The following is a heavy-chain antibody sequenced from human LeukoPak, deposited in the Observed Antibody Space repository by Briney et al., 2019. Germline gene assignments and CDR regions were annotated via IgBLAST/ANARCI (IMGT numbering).Heavy chain of an antibody. V-gene: IGHV3-48*02. CDR3: ARGGVRYSSSSHNWWFDY. Sequence: PGGSLRLSCAASGFTFSSYSMNWVRQAPGKGLEWVSYISSSSSTIYYADSVKGRFTISRDNAKNSLYLQMNSLRDEDTAVYYCARGGVRYSSSSHNWWFDYWGQGTLVTVSS. CDR1: GFTFSSYS. CDR2: ISSSSSTI. J-gene: IGHJ4*02. D-gene: IGHD6-6*01.